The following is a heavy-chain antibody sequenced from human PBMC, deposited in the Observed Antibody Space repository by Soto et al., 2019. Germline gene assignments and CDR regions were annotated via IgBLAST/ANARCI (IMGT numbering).Heavy chain of an antibody. CDR3: ARDGVGPHGMDV. Sequence: QVQLQGSDPRLLKPSETLSLTCTVSGASVTSYYWSWIRQPAGKGLDWIGRIYTSGNTDYNPSLKSRVTLSLETSQNQVSLKLSSVTAAGTAIYYCARDGVGPHGMDVWGQGTTVTVSS. J-gene: IGHJ6*02. D-gene: IGHD2-8*01. CDR2: IYTSGNT. V-gene: IGHV4-4*07. CDR1: GASVTSYY.